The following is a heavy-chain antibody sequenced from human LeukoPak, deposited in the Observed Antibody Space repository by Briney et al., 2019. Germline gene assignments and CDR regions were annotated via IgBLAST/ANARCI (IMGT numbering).Heavy chain of an antibody. CDR3: ARRWVYDKRAFDT. CDR2: IYYTGTT. CDR1: GGSISGTYY. Sequence: SETLSLTCTVSGGSISGTYYWSWIRQPPGKGLEWIGYIYYTGTTDSNPSLKSRVTISLDTSKNQFSLNLSSVTAADTAVYYCARRWVYDKRAFDTWGQGTMVTVSS. D-gene: IGHD3-16*01. V-gene: IGHV4-59*08. J-gene: IGHJ3*02.